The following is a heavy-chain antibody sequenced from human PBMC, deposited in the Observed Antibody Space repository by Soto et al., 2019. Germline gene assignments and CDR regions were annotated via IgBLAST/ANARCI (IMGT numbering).Heavy chain of an antibody. CDR1: GYTFTSYA. D-gene: IGHD6-13*01. CDR3: ARRGYSSSWYYYYYYGMDV. CDR2: INAGNGNT. V-gene: IGHV1-3*01. Sequence: ASVKVSCKASGYTFTSYAMHWVRQAPGQRLEWMGWINAGNGNTKYSQKFQGRVTITRDTSISTAYMELSSLRSEDTAVYYCARRGYSSSWYYYYYYGMDVWGQGTTVTVSS. J-gene: IGHJ6*02.